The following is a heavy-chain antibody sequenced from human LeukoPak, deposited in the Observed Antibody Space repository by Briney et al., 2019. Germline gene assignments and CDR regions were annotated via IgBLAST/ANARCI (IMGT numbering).Heavy chain of an antibody. D-gene: IGHD1-26*01. CDR3: TRRGSGNGGTYAGMDV. V-gene: IGHV4-39*01. CDR1: GGSISSDDHY. Sequence: SETLSLTCTVAGGSISSDDHYWDWIRPAPGKGLKWIGSLLYNGNTWYNPSLESRVTISVDTSENQFSLRLTSVNAADTALYFCTRRGSGNGGTYAGMDVWGPGTSVTVSS. J-gene: IGHJ6*02. CDR2: LLYNGNT.